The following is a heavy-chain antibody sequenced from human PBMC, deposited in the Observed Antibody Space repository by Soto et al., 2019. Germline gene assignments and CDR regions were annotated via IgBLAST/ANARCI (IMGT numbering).Heavy chain of an antibody. CDR2: INPSGGST. CDR3: ARVGGYSYGGVDY. D-gene: IGHD5-18*01. CDR1: GYTFTSYY. Sequence: QVQLVQSGAEVKKPGASVKVSCKASGYTFTSYYMHWVRQAPGQGLEWMGIINPSGGSTTYAQKYQGRVTMTRDTSTSTVCMELSRLRSEDTAVYSCARVGGYSYGGVDYWGQGTLVTVSS. V-gene: IGHV1-46*01. J-gene: IGHJ4*02.